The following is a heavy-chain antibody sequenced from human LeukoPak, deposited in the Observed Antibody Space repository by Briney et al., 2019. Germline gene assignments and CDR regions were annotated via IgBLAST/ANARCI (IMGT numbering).Heavy chain of an antibody. V-gene: IGHV4-39*01. J-gene: IGHJ5*02. CDR1: GGSISSSSYY. CDR3: ARNEGQQLSRSWFDP. D-gene: IGHD6-13*01. Sequence: PSETLSLTCTVSGGSISSSSYYWRWLRQPPGKGLERIGSIYYSGSTYYNPSLKSRVTISVDSSRNRSSLKLNSVPGAETAVYYCARNEGQQLSRSWFDPWGQGPLVTVSS. CDR2: IYYSGST.